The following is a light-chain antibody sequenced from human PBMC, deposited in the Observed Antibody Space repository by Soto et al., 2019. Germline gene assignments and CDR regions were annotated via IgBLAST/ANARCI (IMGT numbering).Light chain of an antibody. CDR3: QQSYSTTQT. CDR2: AAS. Sequence: DIQMTQSPSSLSASVGDRVTITCRASQSISSYLNWYQQKPGKAPKLLIYAASSLQRGVPSRFSGSGSGTDFTLNISSLQPEDFATYYCQQSYSTTQTFGGGTKVEIK. V-gene: IGKV1-39*01. CDR1: QSISSY. J-gene: IGKJ4*01.